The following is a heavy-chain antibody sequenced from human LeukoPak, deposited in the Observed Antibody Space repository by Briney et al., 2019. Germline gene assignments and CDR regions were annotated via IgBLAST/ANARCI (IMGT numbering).Heavy chain of an antibody. Sequence: SGGSLRLSCAASGITFSSHGMHWVRQAPGKGLEWVAVISYDGSNKYYADSVKGRFTISRDNSKNTLYLQMNSLRAEDTAVYYCAKVYFSTFCSSTSCSPDYWEQGTLVTVSS. CDR2: ISYDGSNK. CDR1: GITFSSHG. V-gene: IGHV3-30*18. J-gene: IGHJ4*02. D-gene: IGHD2-2*01. CDR3: AKVYFSTFCSSTSCSPDY.